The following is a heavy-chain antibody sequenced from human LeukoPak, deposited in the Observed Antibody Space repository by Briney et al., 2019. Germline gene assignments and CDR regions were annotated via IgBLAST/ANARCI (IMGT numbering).Heavy chain of an antibody. CDR1: RYTFTGYY. Sequence: ASVKVSCKASRYTFTGYYMHWVRQAPGQGLEWMGWINPNSGDTNYAQKFQGRVTMTGDTSITTVYMELSRLRSDDTAVYFCVSGWSITGWYNNWFDPWGQGTLVTVSS. D-gene: IGHD6-19*01. J-gene: IGHJ5*02. CDR3: VSGWSITGWYNNWFDP. CDR2: INPNSGDT. V-gene: IGHV1-2*02.